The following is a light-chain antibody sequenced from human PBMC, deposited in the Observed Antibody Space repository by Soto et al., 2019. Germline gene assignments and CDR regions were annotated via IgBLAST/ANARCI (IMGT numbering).Light chain of an antibody. CDR1: SSDVGGYNF. CDR3: YSYRGYYNRV. CDR2: EVS. V-gene: IGLV2-14*01. Sequence: QSVLTQPASVSGSPGQSITISCTGTSSDVGGYNFVSWYQQHPGRAPKLLIYEVSRRPSGVSNRFSGSKSGDTASLTISGLQAEDEADYYCYSYRGYYNRVLGNGTKVT. J-gene: IGLJ1*01.